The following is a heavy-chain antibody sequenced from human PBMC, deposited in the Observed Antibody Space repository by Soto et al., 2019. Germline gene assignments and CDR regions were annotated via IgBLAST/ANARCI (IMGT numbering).Heavy chain of an antibody. D-gene: IGHD5-12*01. CDR3: ARLDGYEHDFDY. V-gene: IGHV4-59*08. J-gene: IGHJ4*02. CDR1: GGSIRSHY. CDR2: IYYSGST. Sequence: QVQLQGSGPGLVKPSETMSLTCTVSGGSIRSHYWSWIRQPPGQGLAWIGYIYYSGSTHYNPSLTSGVTISVDTSKGQYSLRLSSVTAADTAVYFCARLDGYEHDFDYWGQGALGTVSS.